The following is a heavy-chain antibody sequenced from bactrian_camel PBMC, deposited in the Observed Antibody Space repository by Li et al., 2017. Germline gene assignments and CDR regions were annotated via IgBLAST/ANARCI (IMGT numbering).Heavy chain of an antibody. CDR2: LYTGGGRP. D-gene: IGHD2*01. J-gene: IGHJ6*01. CDR1: GYHADSYF. CDR3: ARVISWCGQDFAY. Sequence: HVQLVESGGGSVQAGGSLRLACKEPGYHADSYFLAWFRQAPGREREWVAALYTGGGRPYYAGSVKGRFTASRDNAKNTLYLQMNSLKPEDTAVYYCARVISWCGQDFAYWGQGTQVTVS. V-gene: IGHV3S1*01.